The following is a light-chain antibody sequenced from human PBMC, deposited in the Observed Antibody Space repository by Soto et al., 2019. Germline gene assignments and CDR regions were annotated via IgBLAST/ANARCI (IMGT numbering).Light chain of an antibody. J-gene: IGLJ2*01. CDR2: YDD. Sequence: QSVLTQPPSVSEAPRQRVTISCSGSSSNIGNNAVNWYQQLPGKAPKLLIYYDDLLPSGVSDRFSGSKSRTSASLAISGLQSEDEADYYCAAWDDSLNVVVFGGGTKLTVL. CDR3: AAWDDSLNVVV. V-gene: IGLV1-36*01. CDR1: SSNIGNNA.